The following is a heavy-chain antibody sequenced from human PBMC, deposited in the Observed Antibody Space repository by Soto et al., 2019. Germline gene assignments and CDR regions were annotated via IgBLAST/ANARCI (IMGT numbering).Heavy chain of an antibody. D-gene: IGHD3-10*01. CDR2: VNPIVSMS. V-gene: IGHV1-69*02. Sequence: QVQLVQSGAEVKRPGSSVKVSCKASGDTFNFYSINWVRQAHGLGLEWMGRVNPIVSMSNYAQKFQGRVTITADKSTSTAYMELSSLRSEDTAIYYCASSYGSGYRAFDYWGQGALVTISS. CDR3: ASSYGSGYRAFDY. J-gene: IGHJ4*02. CDR1: GDTFNFYS.